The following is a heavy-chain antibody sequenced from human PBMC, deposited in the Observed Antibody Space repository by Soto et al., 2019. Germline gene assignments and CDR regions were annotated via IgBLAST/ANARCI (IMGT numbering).Heavy chain of an antibody. V-gene: IGHV4-59*01. CDR1: GGSLSRNS. CDR2: IYYSGST. Sequence: PSETLSLTCTVSGGSLSRNSWSWIRQPPGKGLEWIGYIYYSGSTNYNPSLKSRVTISVDTSKNQFSLKLSSVTAADTPVYYCARCLWGRGPHSYIVYRCPGPLLTVFS. J-gene: IGHJ4*02. D-gene: IGHD3-10*01. CDR3: ARCLWGRGPHSYIVY.